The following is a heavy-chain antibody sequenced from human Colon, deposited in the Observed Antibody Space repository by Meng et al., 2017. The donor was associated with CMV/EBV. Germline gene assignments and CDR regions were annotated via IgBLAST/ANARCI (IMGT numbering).Heavy chain of an antibody. CDR2: IYASGIT. CDR3: ARGRGRYSDIDY. J-gene: IGHJ4*02. CDR1: GGSISSDFYY. D-gene: IGHD3-9*01. Sequence: QVQLQESGPGLVKPSQTLSLTCTVSGGSISSDFYYLSWIRQPPGKGLEWIGRIYASGITTYNPSLKSRVTISVDTSKNQFSLKLSSVTAADTAVYYCARGRGRYSDIDYWGQGTLVTVSS. V-gene: IGHV4-61*02.